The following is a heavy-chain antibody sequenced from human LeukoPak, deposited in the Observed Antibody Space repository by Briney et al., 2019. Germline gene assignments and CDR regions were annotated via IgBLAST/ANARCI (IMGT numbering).Heavy chain of an antibody. CDR2: ISWNSGSI. V-gene: IGHV3-9*01. D-gene: IGHD3-10*01. CDR3: ARDGYYYGSGSYLAGPYYYYYGMDV. CDR1: GFTFDDYA. Sequence: GGSLRLSCAASGFTFDDYAMHWVRQAPGKGLEWVSGISWNSGSIGYADSVKGRFTISRDNAKNSLYLQMNSLRAEDTAVYYCARDGYYYGSGSYLAGPYYYYYGMDVWGQGTTVTVSS. J-gene: IGHJ6*02.